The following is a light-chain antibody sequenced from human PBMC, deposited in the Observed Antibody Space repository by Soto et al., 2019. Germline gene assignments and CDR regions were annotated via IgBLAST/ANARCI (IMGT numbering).Light chain of an antibody. CDR1: CSDVGGYNF. CDR2: DVN. Sequence: QSALTQPASVSGSPGQSITISCTGTCSDVGGYNFVSWYQQHPGKVPKLMIFDVNRRPSGVSDRFSGSKSGNTASLTISGLQAEDEGDYYCCSYTSSSTHVFGSGTKLTVL. V-gene: IGLV2-14*03. CDR3: CSYTSSSTHV. J-gene: IGLJ1*01.